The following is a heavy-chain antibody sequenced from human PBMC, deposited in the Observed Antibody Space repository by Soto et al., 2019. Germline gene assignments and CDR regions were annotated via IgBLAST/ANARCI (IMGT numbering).Heavy chain of an antibody. Sequence: QVQLVESGGGVVQPGRSLRLSCAASGFTFSSYGMHWVRQAPGKGLEWVAVISYDGSNKYYADSVKGRFTISRDNSKNTLYLQMNSLRAEDTAVYYCAKGRGDYRGSYFDSWGQGTLVTGSS. D-gene: IGHD4-17*01. J-gene: IGHJ4*02. CDR2: ISYDGSNK. CDR1: GFTFSSYG. CDR3: AKGRGDYRGSYFDS. V-gene: IGHV3-30*18.